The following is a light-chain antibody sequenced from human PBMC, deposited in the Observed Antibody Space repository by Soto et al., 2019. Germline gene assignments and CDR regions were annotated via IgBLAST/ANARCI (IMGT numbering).Light chain of an antibody. Sequence: DIQFTQSPCTRAASGGGRVTIRRRVSQSISSWLAWYQQKPGKATKLLIYDASSLESGVPSRFSGSVSGTEFTLTGRRFQPDCFADYYCQEYNSYYPWTFGQGTKVDIK. J-gene: IGKJ1*01. CDR3: QEYNSYYPWT. CDR2: DAS. V-gene: IGKV1-5*01. CDR1: QSISSW.